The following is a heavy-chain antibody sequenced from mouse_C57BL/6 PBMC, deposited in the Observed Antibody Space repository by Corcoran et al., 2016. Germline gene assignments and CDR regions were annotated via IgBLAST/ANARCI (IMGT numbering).Heavy chain of an antibody. CDR3: ARDGNYWYYFDY. J-gene: IGHJ2*01. CDR2: INTYSGVP. D-gene: IGHD2-1*01. CDR1: GYTFTTYG. Sequence: QIQLVQSGPELKKPGETVNISCKASGYTFTTYGMSWVKQAPGKGLKWMGWINTYSGVPTYADDFKGRFAFSLETSASTAYLQINNLKNEDTATYFCARDGNYWYYFDYWGQGTTLTVSS. V-gene: IGHV9-3*01.